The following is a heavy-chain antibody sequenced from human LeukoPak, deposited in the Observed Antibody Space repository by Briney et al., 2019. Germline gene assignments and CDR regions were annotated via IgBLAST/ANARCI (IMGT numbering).Heavy chain of an antibody. Sequence: SSETLSLTCTVSGGSISSSSYYWGWIRQPPGKGLEWIGSIYYSGSTYYNPSLKSRVTISVDTSKNQFSLKLSSVTAVDTAVYYCARQQQDNWFDPWGQGTLVTVSS. CDR2: IYYSGST. D-gene: IGHD6-13*01. V-gene: IGHV4-39*01. J-gene: IGHJ5*02. CDR3: ARQQQDNWFDP. CDR1: GGSISSSSYY.